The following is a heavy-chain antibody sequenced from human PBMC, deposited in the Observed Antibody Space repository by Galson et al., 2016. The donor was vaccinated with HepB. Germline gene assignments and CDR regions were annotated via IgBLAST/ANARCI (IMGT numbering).Heavy chain of an antibody. V-gene: IGHV1-18*04. CDR3: GRTHSHGWYAGDN. CDR1: GYTFRSYG. D-gene: IGHD6-19*01. Sequence: SVKVSCKASGYTFRSYGISWVRQAPGQGLEWMGWISAYDGAPKYAQKYQGRVTMTTDTSTSTAYMELRRLRSDDTAMYSCGRTHSHGWYAGDNWGQGTLVTVSS. J-gene: IGHJ4*02. CDR2: ISAYDGAP.